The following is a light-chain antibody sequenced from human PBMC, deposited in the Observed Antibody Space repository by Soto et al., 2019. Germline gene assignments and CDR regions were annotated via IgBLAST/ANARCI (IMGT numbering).Light chain of an antibody. J-gene: IGLJ1*01. Sequence: QSALTLPASVSGSPGQSITISCTGTSSDVGGYNYVSWYQQHPGKAPKLMIHEVSNRPSGVSNRFSGSKSGNTASLTISGLQAEDEADYYCSSYTSSTTVVFGTGIQVTVL. CDR2: EVS. CDR1: SSDVGGYNY. CDR3: SSYTSSTTVV. V-gene: IGLV2-14*01.